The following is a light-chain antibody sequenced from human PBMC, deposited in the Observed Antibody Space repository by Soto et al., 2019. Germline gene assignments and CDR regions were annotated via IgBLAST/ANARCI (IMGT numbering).Light chain of an antibody. CDR1: SSDVGNYNL. J-gene: IGLJ1*01. Sequence: QSALTQPASVSGSPGQSITISCTGTSSDVGNYNLVSWYQHHPGKAPKLMIYEVSKRPSGVSNRFSGSKSGDTASLTISGLQAEDEAEYYCSSYTTSNTFVFGTGTKVTVL. CDR3: SSYTTSNTFV. V-gene: IGLV2-14*02. CDR2: EVS.